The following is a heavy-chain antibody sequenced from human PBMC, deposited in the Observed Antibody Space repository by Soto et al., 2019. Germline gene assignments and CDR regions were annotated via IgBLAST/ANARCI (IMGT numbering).Heavy chain of an antibody. V-gene: IGHV4-31*03. Sequence: SETLSLTCTVSGDSISRGGYYVSWIRQDPGKGLEGIGDIYYTGTTYYNPSLKSRVSLSVDTSNNQFSLKVSSVTAADTAVYYCARVRKWKGYYGMDVWGQGTTVTVSS. J-gene: IGHJ6*02. D-gene: IGHD1-1*01. CDR2: IYYTGTT. CDR3: ARVRKWKGYYGMDV. CDR1: GDSISRGGYY.